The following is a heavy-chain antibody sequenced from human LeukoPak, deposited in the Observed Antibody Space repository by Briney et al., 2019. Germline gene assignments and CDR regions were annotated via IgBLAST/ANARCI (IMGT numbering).Heavy chain of an antibody. CDR2: INTNTGNP. CDR3: ASNLDSSGWNEGDY. Sequence: GASVKVSCKASGYTFTSYAMNWVRQAPGQGLEWMGWINTNTGNPTYAQGFTGRFVFSLDTSVSTAYLQISSLKAEDTAVYYCASNLDSSGWNEGDYWGQGTLVTVSS. V-gene: IGHV7-4-1*02. J-gene: IGHJ4*02. D-gene: IGHD6-19*01. CDR1: GYTFTSYA.